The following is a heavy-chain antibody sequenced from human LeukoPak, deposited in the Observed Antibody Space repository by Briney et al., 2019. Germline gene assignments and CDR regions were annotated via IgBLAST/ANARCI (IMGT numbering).Heavy chain of an antibody. CDR2: ISTYNGDT. J-gene: IGHJ4*02. CDR1: GYTFASYG. CDR3: ARDDNYGIFVNVDY. D-gene: IGHD4-11*01. Sequence: ASVKVSCKASGYTFASYGLSWVRQAPGQGLEWMGWISTYNGDTNYAQKLQNRVTMTTDTSTSTAYMELRSLISDDTAVYYCARDDNYGIFVNVDYWGQGTLVTVSS. V-gene: IGHV1-18*01.